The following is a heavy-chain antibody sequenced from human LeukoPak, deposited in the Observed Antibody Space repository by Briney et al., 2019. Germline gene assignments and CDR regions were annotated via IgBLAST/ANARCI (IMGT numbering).Heavy chain of an antibody. Sequence: SVKVSCKASGGTFSSYAISWVRQAPGQGLEWMGRIIPILGIANYAQKFQGRVTITADKSTSTAYMELSSLRSEDTAVYYCARGIQLWFLDYWGQGTLVTVSS. D-gene: IGHD5-18*01. CDR2: IIPILGIA. CDR3: ARGIQLWFLDY. CDR1: GGTFSSYA. V-gene: IGHV1-69*04. J-gene: IGHJ4*02.